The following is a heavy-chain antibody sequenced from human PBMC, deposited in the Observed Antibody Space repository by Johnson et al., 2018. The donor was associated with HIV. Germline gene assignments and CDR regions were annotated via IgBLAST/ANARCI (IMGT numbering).Heavy chain of an antibody. CDR2: ISSNGGST. CDR1: GFTFSSYA. CDR3: ARGAIKYSSSWLGAFDI. J-gene: IGHJ3*02. D-gene: IGHD6-6*01. V-gene: IGHV3-64*04. Sequence: QVQLVESGGGLVQPGGSLRLSCAASGFTFSSYAMHWVRQAPGKGLEYVSAISSNGGSTYYADSVKGRFPISRDNSKNTLYLQMNSLRAEDTAVYYCARGAIKYSSSWLGAFDIWGQGTMVTVSS.